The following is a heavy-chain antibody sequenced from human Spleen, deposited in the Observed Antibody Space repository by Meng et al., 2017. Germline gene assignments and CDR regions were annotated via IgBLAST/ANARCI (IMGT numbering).Heavy chain of an antibody. CDR2: IYHTGST. Sequence: SETLSLTCTVSGYSISSGYYWGWIRQPPGKGLEWIGSIYHTGSTYYNPSLKSRVTISVDTSKNQFSLKLSSVTAADTAVYYCATVPTYDILTGYYMGRYYYGMAVWGQGNTV. D-gene: IGHD3-9*01. J-gene: IGHJ6*02. CDR1: GYSISSGYY. CDR3: ATVPTYDILTGYYMGRYYYGMAV. V-gene: IGHV4-38-2*02.